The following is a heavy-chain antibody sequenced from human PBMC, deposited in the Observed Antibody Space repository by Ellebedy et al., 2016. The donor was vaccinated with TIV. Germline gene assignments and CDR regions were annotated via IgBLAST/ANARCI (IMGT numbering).Heavy chain of an antibody. CDR3: AKGSTSSCRPPCWYYFGMDV. J-gene: IGHJ6*02. V-gene: IGHV3-23*01. Sequence: PGGSLRLSCAASGFTFNNYGMIWVRQIPGKGLEWVSGISGSASNAYYADSVKGRFTISRDNSKNTVFLQMNYLRAEDTAIYYCAKGSTSSCRPPCWYYFGMDVWGLGTTVTVSS. CDR1: GFTFNNYG. CDR2: ISGSASNA. D-gene: IGHD2-15*01.